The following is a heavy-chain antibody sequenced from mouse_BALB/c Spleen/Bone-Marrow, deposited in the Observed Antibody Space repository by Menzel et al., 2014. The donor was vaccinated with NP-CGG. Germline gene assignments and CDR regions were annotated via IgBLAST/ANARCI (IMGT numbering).Heavy chain of an antibody. CDR1: GYTFTAYA. CDR3: ARNFYGSSYFDY. D-gene: IGHD1-1*01. Sequence: VQLQQSGPELLRPGVPVKLSCKGSGYTFTAYAMHWVKQSHAKSLEWIGLISTYSGNTHYNQNFKGKAPMTVDKSSSTAYMELARLTSEDSAIYYCARNFYGSSYFDYWGQGTTLTVSS. V-gene: IGHV1-67*01. J-gene: IGHJ2*01. CDR2: ISTYSGNT.